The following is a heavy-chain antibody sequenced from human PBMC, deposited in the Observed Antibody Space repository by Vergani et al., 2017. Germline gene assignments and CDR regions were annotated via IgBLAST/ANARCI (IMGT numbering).Heavy chain of an antibody. CDR3: ARERITIFGVVMNNWFDP. J-gene: IGHJ5*02. Sequence: QVQLQESGPGLVKPSQTLSLTCTVSGGSISSGSYYWTWIRQHPGKGLEWIGYIYYSGSTYYNPSLKSRVTISVDTSKNQFSLKLSSVTAADTAVYYCARERITIFGVVMNNWFDPWGQGTLVTVSS. CDR1: GGSISSGSYY. CDR2: IYYSGST. D-gene: IGHD3-3*01. V-gene: IGHV4-31*03.